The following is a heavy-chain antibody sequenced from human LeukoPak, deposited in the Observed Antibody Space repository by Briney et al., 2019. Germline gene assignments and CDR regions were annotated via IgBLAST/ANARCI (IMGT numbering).Heavy chain of an antibody. CDR2: MNPNSGNT. CDR3: AREYQLLGTVYNYFDP. CDR1: GYTFTSYD. D-gene: IGHD2-2*01. V-gene: IGHV1-8*01. J-gene: IGHJ5*02. Sequence: ASVKVSCKASGYTFTSYDINWVRQATGQGLEWMGWMNPNSGNTGYAQKFQGRVTMTRNTSISTAYMELTSLRSEDTAVYYCAREYQLLGTVYNYFDPWGQGTLVAVSS.